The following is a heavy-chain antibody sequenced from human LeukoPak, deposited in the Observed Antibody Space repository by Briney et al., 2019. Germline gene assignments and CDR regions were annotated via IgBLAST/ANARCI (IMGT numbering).Heavy chain of an antibody. Sequence: GGSLRLSCAATGFTFSSYWMSWVRQAPGKGLEWVANIKQDGSEKSYVDSVKGRFAVSRDNAINSLFLQVNSLRVEDTAVYYCARSARGDESAYYYVDHWGQGTLVTVSS. CDR1: GFTFSSYW. CDR3: ARSARGDESAYYYVDH. V-gene: IGHV3-7*01. CDR2: IKQDGSEK. J-gene: IGHJ4*02. D-gene: IGHD3-22*01.